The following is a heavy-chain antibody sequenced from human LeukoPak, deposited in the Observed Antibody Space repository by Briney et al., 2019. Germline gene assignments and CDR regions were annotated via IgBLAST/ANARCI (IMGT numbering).Heavy chain of an antibody. D-gene: IGHD6-13*01. V-gene: IGHV4-59*01. J-gene: IGHJ4*02. Sequence: SETLSLTCTVSGGSISSYYWSWIRQPPGKGLEWIGYIYYSGSTNYNPSLKSRVTISVDTSKNQFSLKLSSVTAADTAVYYCAREIPGIAGRFDYWGQGTLVTVSS. CDR2: IYYSGST. CDR3: AREIPGIAGRFDY. CDR1: GGSISSYY.